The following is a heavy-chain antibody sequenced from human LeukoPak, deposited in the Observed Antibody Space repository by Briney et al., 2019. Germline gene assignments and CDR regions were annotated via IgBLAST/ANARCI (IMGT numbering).Heavy chain of an antibody. J-gene: IGHJ5*02. Sequence: GGSLRLSCAASEFSVGSNYMTWVRQAPGKGLEWVSLIYSGGSTYYADSVKGRFTISRDNSKNTLYLQMNSLRAEDTAVYYCARPNCGGDCYSSDNWFDPWGQGTLVTVSS. CDR3: ARPNCGGDCYSSDNWFDP. D-gene: IGHD2-21*02. V-gene: IGHV3-66*04. CDR1: EFSVGSNY. CDR2: IYSGGST.